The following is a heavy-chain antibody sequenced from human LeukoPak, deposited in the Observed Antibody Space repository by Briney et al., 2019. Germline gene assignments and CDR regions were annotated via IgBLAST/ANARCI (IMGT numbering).Heavy chain of an antibody. J-gene: IGHJ6*03. CDR1: GFTFSSYE. Sequence: GGSLRLSCAASGFTFSSYEMNWVRQAPGKGLEWVSYISSSGSTIYYADSVKGRFTISRDNAKNSLYLQMNSLRAEDTAVYYCARDFTIFGVVKKNYMDVWGKGTTITASS. CDR2: ISSSGSTI. D-gene: IGHD3-3*01. CDR3: ARDFTIFGVVKKNYMDV. V-gene: IGHV3-48*03.